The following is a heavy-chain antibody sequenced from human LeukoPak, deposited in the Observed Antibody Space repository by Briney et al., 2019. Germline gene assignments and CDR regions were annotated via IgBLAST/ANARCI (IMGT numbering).Heavy chain of an antibody. CDR3: AKDQRGYCSSSTCYIYDY. V-gene: IGHV3-23*01. CDR2: ISNNGGST. Sequence: GGSLRLSCAASGFTFSNYAMSWVRQAPGKGLEWVSVISNNGGSTFYPDSVEGRFTISRDNSKNMLFLQMHSLRAEDTAIYYCAKDQRGYCSSSTCYIYDYWGQGTLVTVSS. CDR1: GFTFSNYA. D-gene: IGHD2-2*01. J-gene: IGHJ4*02.